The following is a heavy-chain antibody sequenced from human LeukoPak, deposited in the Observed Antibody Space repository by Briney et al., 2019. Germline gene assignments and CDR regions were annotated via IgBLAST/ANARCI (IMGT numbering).Heavy chain of an antibody. CDR2: ISGSGGNT. CDR3: AKGGYSSGWYALPNDDAFDI. J-gene: IGHJ3*02. V-gene: IGHV3-23*01. D-gene: IGHD6-19*01. Sequence: GGSLRLSCAASGFTFSSYAMSWVRQAPGKGLEWVSAISGSGGNTYYADSVKGRFTISRDNSKNTLYLQMNSLRAEDTAVYYCAKGGYSSGWYALPNDDAFDIWGQGTMVTVSS. CDR1: GFTFSSYA.